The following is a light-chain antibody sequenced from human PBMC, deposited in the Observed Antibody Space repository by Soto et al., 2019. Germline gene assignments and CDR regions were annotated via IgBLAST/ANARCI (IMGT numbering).Light chain of an antibody. Sequence: EIVLTQSPAILSMSPGERATLSCRASQSVISYFAWYQQKPGQAPRLLIYDASNRATGVPARFSGSGSGTDFTLTISSLEPEYFAVYYCQQRRYWPVTFGQGTKVEIK. CDR1: QSVISY. CDR3: QQRRYWPVT. J-gene: IGKJ1*01. CDR2: DAS. V-gene: IGKV3-11*01.